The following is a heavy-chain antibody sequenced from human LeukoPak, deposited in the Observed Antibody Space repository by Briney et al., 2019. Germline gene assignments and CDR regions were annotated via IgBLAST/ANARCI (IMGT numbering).Heavy chain of an antibody. CDR2: IQNDGSDK. D-gene: IGHD6-13*01. J-gene: IGHJ4*02. CDR3: AREGGRAVPGRFDQ. V-gene: IGHV3-30*02. CDR1: GINFRSSG. Sequence: GGSLRLSCAASGINFRSSGMHWVRQAPGRGLEWVTFIQNDGSDKYYAASVKGRFTISRDNSKNTVHLHMASLRADDTALYYCAREGGRAVPGRFDQWGQGTLVTASS.